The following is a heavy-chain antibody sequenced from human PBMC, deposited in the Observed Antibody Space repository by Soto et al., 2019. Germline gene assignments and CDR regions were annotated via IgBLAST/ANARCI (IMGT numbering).Heavy chain of an antibody. Sequence: ASVKVSCKASGYAFTSYGISGVRQAPGQGLEWMGWISAYNGNTNYAQKLQGRVTMTTDTSTSTAYMELRSLRSDDTAVYYCARENDSDYGDYGFDYWGQGTLVTVSS. J-gene: IGHJ4*02. D-gene: IGHD4-17*01. V-gene: IGHV1-18*01. CDR1: GYAFTSYG. CDR2: ISAYNGNT. CDR3: ARENDSDYGDYGFDY.